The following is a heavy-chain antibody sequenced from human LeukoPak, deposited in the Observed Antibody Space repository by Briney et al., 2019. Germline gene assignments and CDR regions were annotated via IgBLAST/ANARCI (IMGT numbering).Heavy chain of an antibody. D-gene: IGHD1-26*01. V-gene: IGHV3-30*02. J-gene: IGHJ6*03. CDR1: GFTFSSYG. Sequence: GGSLRLSCAASGFTFSSYGMHWVRQAPGKGLEWVAFIRYDGSNKYYADSVKGRFTISRDNAKNTLYLQMNSLRAEDTAVYYCARASYSRGFYYYYYMDVWGKGTTVTISS. CDR2: IRYDGSNK. CDR3: ARASYSRGFYYYYYMDV.